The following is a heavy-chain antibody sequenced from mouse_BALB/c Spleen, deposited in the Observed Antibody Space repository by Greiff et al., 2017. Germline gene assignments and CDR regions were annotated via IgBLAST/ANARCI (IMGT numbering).Heavy chain of an antibody. D-gene: IGHD2-2*01. CDR1: GFTFTDYY. Sequence: EVMLVESGGGLVQPGGSLRLSCATSGFTFTDYYMSWVRQPPGKALEWLGFIRNKANGYTTEYSASVKGRFTISRDNSQSILYLQMNTLRAEDSATYYCARDAYGDDEGRFAYWGQGTLVTVSA. V-gene: IGHV7-3*02. CDR3: ARDAYGDDEGRFAY. J-gene: IGHJ3*01. CDR2: IRNKANGYTT.